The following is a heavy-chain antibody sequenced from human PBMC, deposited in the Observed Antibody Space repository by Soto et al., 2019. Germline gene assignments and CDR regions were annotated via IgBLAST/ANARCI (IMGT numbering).Heavy chain of an antibody. Sequence: SETLSLTCTVSGGSISSSSYYWGWIRQPPGKGLEWIGSIYYSGSTYYNPSLKSRVTISVDTSKNQFSLKLSSVTAADTAVYYCARHQGGDSYGLTGVDYWGQGTLVTVSS. CDR2: IYYSGST. D-gene: IGHD5-18*01. J-gene: IGHJ4*02. CDR3: ARHQGGDSYGLTGVDY. CDR1: GGSISSSSYY. V-gene: IGHV4-39*01.